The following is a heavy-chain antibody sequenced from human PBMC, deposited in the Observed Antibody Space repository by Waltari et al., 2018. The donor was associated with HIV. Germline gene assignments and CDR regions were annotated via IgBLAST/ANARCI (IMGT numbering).Heavy chain of an antibody. D-gene: IGHD6-13*01. CDR1: GFTFSSYW. Sequence: EVQLVESGGGLVQPGGSLRLSCAASGFTFSSYWMSWVRQAPGKGLEWVANIKQEGSEIYYVDSGKGRFTISRDNAKNSLYLQMNSLRAEDTAVYFCARRGGRSSPLGYWGQGTLVTVSS. CDR3: ARRGGRSSPLGY. V-gene: IGHV3-7*01. CDR2: IKQEGSEI. J-gene: IGHJ4*02.